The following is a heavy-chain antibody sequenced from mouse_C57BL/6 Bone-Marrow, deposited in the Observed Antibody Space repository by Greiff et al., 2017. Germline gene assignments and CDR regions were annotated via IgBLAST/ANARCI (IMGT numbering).Heavy chain of an antibody. V-gene: IGHV1-85*01. CDR2: IYPRDGST. CDR1: GYTFTSYD. D-gene: IGHD1-1*01. CDR3: ERLEFDGSGGDWYFDV. J-gene: IGHJ1*03. Sequence: VQVVESGPELVKPGASVKLSCKASGYTFTSYDINWVKQRPGQGLEWIGWIYPRDGSTKYNEKFKGKATLTVDTSSSTAYMELHSLTSEDSAVYFCERLEFDGSGGDWYFDVWGTGTTVTVSS.